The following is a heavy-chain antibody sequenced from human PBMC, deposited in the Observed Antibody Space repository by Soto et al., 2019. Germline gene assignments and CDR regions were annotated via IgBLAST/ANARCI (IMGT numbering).Heavy chain of an antibody. J-gene: IGHJ4*02. CDR1: GYTFTGHY. Sequence: ASVKVSCKTSGYTFTGHYTHWVRQTPGQGLEWMGWINPNSGDTHYAQKFQGRVTMTRDMSISTAYLELSRLRSDDTAMYYCTREANYCSSTNCLIDYWGQGTLVTVSS. V-gene: IGHV1-2*02. CDR2: INPNSGDT. CDR3: TREANYCSSTNCLIDY. D-gene: IGHD2-2*01.